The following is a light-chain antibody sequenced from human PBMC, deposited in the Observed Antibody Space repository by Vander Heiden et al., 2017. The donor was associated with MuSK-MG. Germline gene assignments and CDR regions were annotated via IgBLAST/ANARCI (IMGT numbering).Light chain of an antibody. CDR2: DVS. CDR3: SSYTVSSTLPYV. J-gene: IGLJ1*01. CDR1: DTDVGAYNY. V-gene: IGLV2-14*01. Sequence: QSALTQPASVSGSPGQSITISCTGTDTDVGAYNYVSWYQQHPGKATKLMIYDVSKRTEGGSNRFSGAKSGNTAAMTISGLQAEDEADYYCSSYTVSSTLPYVFGTGTKGTVL.